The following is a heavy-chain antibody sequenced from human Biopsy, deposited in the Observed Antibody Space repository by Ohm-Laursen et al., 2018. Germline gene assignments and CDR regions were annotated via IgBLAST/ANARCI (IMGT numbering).Heavy chain of an antibody. CDR2: IIGIFRTA. D-gene: IGHD1/OR15-1a*01. J-gene: IGHJ5*02. V-gene: IGHV1-69*13. CDR3: ARGGGFNWNNGWFDP. Sequence: SVKVSCKASGGTFSSSAITWVRHAPGQGLEWMGGIIGIFRTAHYAQKFQGRVTITADEFMGTASMELSSLRSEDPAVYYCARGGGFNWNNGWFDPWGQGILVTVSS. CDR1: GGTFSSSA.